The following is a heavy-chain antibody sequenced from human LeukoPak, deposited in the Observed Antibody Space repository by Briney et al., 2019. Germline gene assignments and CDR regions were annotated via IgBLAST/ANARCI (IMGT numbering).Heavy chain of an antibody. CDR2: IWYDGSNK. CDR3: ARVRGDDKYSSGWYLDY. CDR1: GFTFSSYG. J-gene: IGHJ4*02. V-gene: IGHV3-33*01. Sequence: GGSLRLSCAASGFTFSSYGLHWVRQAPGKGLEWVAVIWYDGSNKYYADSVKGRFTISRDNSKNILYLQMNSLRAEDTAVYYCARVRGDDKYSSGWYLDYWGQGTIVSASS. D-gene: IGHD6-19*01.